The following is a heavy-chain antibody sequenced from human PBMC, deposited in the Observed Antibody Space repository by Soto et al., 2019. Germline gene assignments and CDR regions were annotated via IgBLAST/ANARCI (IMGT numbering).Heavy chain of an antibody. V-gene: IGHV3-7*01. CDR1: GFTFSSYW. CDR2: IKQDGSEK. J-gene: IGHJ6*03. D-gene: IGHD3-3*01. Sequence: GGSLRLSCAASGFTFSSYWMSWVRQAPGKGLEWVANIKQDGSEKYYVDSVKGRFTISRDNAKNSLYLQMNSLRAEDTAVYYCARDRRETFWSGYYYDYYYMDVWGKGTTVTVSS. CDR3: ARDRRETFWSGYYYDYYYMDV.